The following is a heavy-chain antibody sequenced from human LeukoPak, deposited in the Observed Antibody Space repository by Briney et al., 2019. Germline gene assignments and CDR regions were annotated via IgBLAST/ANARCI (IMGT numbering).Heavy chain of an antibody. CDR2: ISAYDGNT. Sequence: ASVKVSCKASGYTFTSYGIIWVRQAPGQGLEWMGWISAYDGNTNYAQNFQGRVTMTTDTSTSTAYMELRSLRAEDTAVYYCAKSRAFDYWGQGTLVTVSS. CDR1: GYTFTSYG. V-gene: IGHV1-18*01. J-gene: IGHJ4*02. CDR3: AKSRAFDY.